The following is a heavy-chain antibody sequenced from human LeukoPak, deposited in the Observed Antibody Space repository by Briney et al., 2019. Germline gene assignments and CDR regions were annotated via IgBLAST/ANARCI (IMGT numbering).Heavy chain of an antibody. D-gene: IGHD4-23*01. CDR3: ARDHLRWSKSPVFGY. J-gene: IGHJ4*02. CDR1: GGSFSGYY. CDR2: INHSGST. Sequence: SETLSLTCAVYGGSFSGYYWSWIRQPPGKGLEWIGEINHSGSTNYNPSLKSRVTISVDTSKNQFSLKLSSVTAADTAVYYCARDHLRWSKSPVFGYWGQGTLVTVSS. V-gene: IGHV4-34*01.